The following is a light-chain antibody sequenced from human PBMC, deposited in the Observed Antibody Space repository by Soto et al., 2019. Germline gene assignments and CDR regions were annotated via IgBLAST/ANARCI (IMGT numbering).Light chain of an antibody. CDR2: STS. Sequence: DLQMTQAPSSLSASVGDRVNITCRAGTNIRNSLKWYQQKPGKAPKLLICSTSSLQSGVPSRFSGSRSGADFNLTISSLQPEEFASYYCQQSYSTPPITFGQGTRLEI. J-gene: IGKJ5*01. V-gene: IGKV1-39*01. CDR1: TNIRNS. CDR3: QQSYSTPPIT.